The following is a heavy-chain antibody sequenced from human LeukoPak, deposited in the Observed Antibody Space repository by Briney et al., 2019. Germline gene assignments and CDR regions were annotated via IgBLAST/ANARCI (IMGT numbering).Heavy chain of an antibody. CDR1: GFTFSSYS. Sequence: HPGGSLRLSCAASGFTFSSYSMNWVRQAPGKGLEWVSYISSSSSTIYYADSVKGRFTISRDNAKNSLYLQMNSLRAEDTAVYYCARDPYYYGSGNLWRYYFDYWGQGTLVTVSS. CDR3: ARDPYYYGSGNLWRYYFDY. J-gene: IGHJ4*02. D-gene: IGHD3-10*01. V-gene: IGHV3-48*04. CDR2: ISSSSSTI.